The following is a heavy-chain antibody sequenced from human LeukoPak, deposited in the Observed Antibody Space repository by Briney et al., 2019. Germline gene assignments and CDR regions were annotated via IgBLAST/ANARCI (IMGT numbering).Heavy chain of an antibody. D-gene: IGHD2/OR15-2a*01. J-gene: IGHJ6*02. Sequence: GGSLRLSCAASGFTFSSYAMSWVRQAPGKGLEWVSAISGSGGSTYYADSVKGRFTISRDNAKNSLYLQMNSLRAEDTAVYYCARDVNFVYGMDAWGQGTTVTVSS. CDR3: ARDVNFVYGMDA. CDR1: GFTFSSYA. V-gene: IGHV3-23*01. CDR2: ISGSGGST.